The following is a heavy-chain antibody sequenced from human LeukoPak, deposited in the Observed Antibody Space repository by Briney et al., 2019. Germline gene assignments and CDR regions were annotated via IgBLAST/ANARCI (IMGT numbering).Heavy chain of an antibody. CDR2: ISSSSSTI. V-gene: IGHV3-48*01. Sequence: PGGSLRLSCAASGFTFSSYSMYWVRQAPGKGLEWVSYISSSSSTIYYADSVKGRFTISRDNAKNSLYLQMNSLRAEDTAVYYCARDQRGFYYYYYYMDVWGKGTTVTVSS. CDR3: ARDQRGFYYYYYYMDV. D-gene: IGHD6-25*01. CDR1: GFTFSSYS. J-gene: IGHJ6*03.